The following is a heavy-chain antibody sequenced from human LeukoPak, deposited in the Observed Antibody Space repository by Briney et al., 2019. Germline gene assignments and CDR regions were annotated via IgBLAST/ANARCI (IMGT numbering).Heavy chain of an antibody. V-gene: IGHV3-33*06. CDR3: AKPDIVATIDPFDY. CDR2: IWYDGSNK. J-gene: IGHJ4*02. Sequence: PGGSLRLSCAASGFTFSSYGMHWVRQAPGKGLEWVAVIWYDGSNKYYADSVKGRFTISRDNSKNTLYLQMNSLRAEDTAVYYCAKPDIVATIDPFDYWGQGTLVTVSS. CDR1: GFTFSSYG. D-gene: IGHD5-12*01.